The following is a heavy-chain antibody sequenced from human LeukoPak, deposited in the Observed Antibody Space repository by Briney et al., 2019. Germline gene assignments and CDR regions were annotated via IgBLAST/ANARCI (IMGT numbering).Heavy chain of an antibody. V-gene: IGHV3-11*01. CDR3: ARAAGWFDP. CDR2: ISSSGTTI. Sequence: GGSLRLSCAASGFTVSSNYMSWVRQAPGKGLEWVSYISSSGTTIYYADSVKGRFTISRDNAKNSLYLQMNSLRAEDTAVYYCARAAGWFDPWGQGTLVTVSS. J-gene: IGHJ5*02. CDR1: GFTVSSNY.